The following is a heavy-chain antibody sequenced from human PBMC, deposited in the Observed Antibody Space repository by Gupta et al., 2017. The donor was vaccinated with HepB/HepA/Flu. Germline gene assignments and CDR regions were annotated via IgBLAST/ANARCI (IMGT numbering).Heavy chain of an antibody. Sequence: QVQLVQSGAEVKKPGASVKVSCKASGYTFTSYDINWVRQATGQGLEWMGWMNPNSGNTGYAQKFQGRVTITRNTSISTAYMELSSLRSEDTAVYYCAREISSAYGDRDSDYYYMDVWGKGTTVTVSS. D-gene: IGHD4-17*01. J-gene: IGHJ6*03. V-gene: IGHV1-8*03. CDR3: AREISSAYGDRDSDYYYMDV. CDR1: GYTFTSYD. CDR2: MNPNSGNT.